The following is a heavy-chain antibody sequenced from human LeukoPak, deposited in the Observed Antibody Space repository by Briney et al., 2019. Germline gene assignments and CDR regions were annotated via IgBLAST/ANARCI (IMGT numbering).Heavy chain of an antibody. D-gene: IGHD3-10*01. J-gene: IGHJ4*02. V-gene: IGHV1-69*04. CDR2: IIPILGIA. Sequence: SVKVSCKASGYTFTSYAISWVRQAPGQGLEWMGRIIPILGIANYAQKFQGRVTITADKSTSTAYMELSSLRSEDTAVYYCSSMVRGVIRSLDYWGQGTLVTVSS. CDR3: SSMVRGVIRSLDY. CDR1: GYTFTSYA.